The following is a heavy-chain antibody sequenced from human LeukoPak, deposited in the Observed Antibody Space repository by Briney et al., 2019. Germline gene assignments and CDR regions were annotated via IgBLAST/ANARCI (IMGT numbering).Heavy chain of an antibody. CDR1: GFTFSDYV. Sequence: GESLRLSCAASGFTFSDYVMIWVRQAPGKGLEWVSGITASGDRTFYGDSVRGRFTMSRDNSKNMVYLQMNSLRVDDTAVYYCARRDIVVVVSASDYWGQGTLVTVSS. CDR2: ITASGDRT. V-gene: IGHV3-23*01. J-gene: IGHJ4*02. D-gene: IGHD2-15*01. CDR3: ARRDIVVVVSASDY.